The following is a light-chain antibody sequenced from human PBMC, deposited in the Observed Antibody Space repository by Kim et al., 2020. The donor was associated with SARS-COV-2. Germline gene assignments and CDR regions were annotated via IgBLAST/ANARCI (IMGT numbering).Light chain of an antibody. J-gene: IGKJ2*03. Sequence: DIQMTQSPSSLSASVGDRVTITCRASQGIGSDLGWYQQKPGKAPKRLIFSASSLQNGVPSRFSGTGSGTEFTLTITGLQPEDFATYYCLQHNSFPNSFGQGTNLEI. CDR1: QGIGSD. V-gene: IGKV1-17*01. CDR2: SAS. CDR3: LQHNSFPNS.